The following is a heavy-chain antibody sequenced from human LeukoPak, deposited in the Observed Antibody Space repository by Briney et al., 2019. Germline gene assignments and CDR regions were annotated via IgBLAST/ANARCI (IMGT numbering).Heavy chain of an antibody. CDR1: GFTFSSYW. Sequence: PGGSLRLSCAASGFTFSSYWMSWVRQAPGKGLEWVANIKQDGSEKYYVDSVKGRFTISRDNAKNSLYLQMNSLRAEDTAVYYCARDRVIVVVPAAMRDYGGYWGQGTLVTVSS. CDR3: ARDRVIVVVPAAMRDYGGY. V-gene: IGHV3-7*01. D-gene: IGHD2-2*01. CDR2: IKQDGSEK. J-gene: IGHJ4*02.